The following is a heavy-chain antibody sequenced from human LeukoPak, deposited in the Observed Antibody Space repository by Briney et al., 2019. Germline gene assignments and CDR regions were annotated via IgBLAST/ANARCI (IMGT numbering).Heavy chain of an antibody. CDR3: AKTGYYDSSGDAFDI. Sequence: GGSLRLSCAASGFTFSSYEMNWVRQAPGKGLEWVSGISYSGGSTYYADSVKGRFTISRDNSKNTLYLQMNSLRAEDTALYYCAKTGYYDSSGDAFDIWGQGTMVTVSS. CDR1: GFTFSSYE. D-gene: IGHD3-22*01. V-gene: IGHV3-23*01. J-gene: IGHJ3*02. CDR2: ISYSGGST.